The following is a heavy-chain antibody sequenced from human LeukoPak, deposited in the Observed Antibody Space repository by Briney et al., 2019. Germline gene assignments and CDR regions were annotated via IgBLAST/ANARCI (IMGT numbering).Heavy chain of an antibody. CDR3: AREMARGIILY. CDR1: GGSISSYY. J-gene: IGHJ4*02. Sequence: SETLSLTCTVSGGSISSYYWSWIRQPPGKGLEWVGSISYSGGTNYNPSLKSRVTMSVDTSKNQFSLKLSSVTAADTAVYYCAREMARGIILYWGQGTLVTVSS. CDR2: ISYSGGT. V-gene: IGHV4-59*01. D-gene: IGHD3-10*01.